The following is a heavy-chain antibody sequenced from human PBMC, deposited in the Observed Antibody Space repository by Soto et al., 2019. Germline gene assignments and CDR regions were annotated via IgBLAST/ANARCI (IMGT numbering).Heavy chain of an antibody. CDR2: IWYDGSNK. Sequence: QVQLVESGGGVVQPGRSLRLSCAASGFTFSSYGMHWVRQAPGKGLEWVAVIWYDGSNKYYADSVKGRFTISRDNSKNTLYLQMNSLRAEDTAVYYCARDLTTLRPYWVVVPADHGGVDYWGQGTLVTVSS. J-gene: IGHJ4*02. D-gene: IGHD2-2*01. CDR1: GFTFSSYG. V-gene: IGHV3-33*01. CDR3: ARDLTTLRPYWVVVPADHGGVDY.